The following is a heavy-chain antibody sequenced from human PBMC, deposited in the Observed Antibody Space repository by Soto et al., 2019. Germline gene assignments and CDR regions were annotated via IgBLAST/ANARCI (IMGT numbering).Heavy chain of an antibody. D-gene: IGHD2-2*01. CDR3: ARGEYQLLINWFDP. V-gene: IGHV4-31*03. J-gene: IGHJ5*02. Sequence: QVQLQESGPGLVKPSQTLSLTCTVSGGSISSGGYYWSWIRQHPGKGLEWIGYIYYSGSTYYNPSLKSRVTISVDTSKNQFSLKLSSVTAADTAAYYCARGEYQLLINWFDPWGQGTLVTVSS. CDR2: IYYSGST. CDR1: GGSISSGGYY.